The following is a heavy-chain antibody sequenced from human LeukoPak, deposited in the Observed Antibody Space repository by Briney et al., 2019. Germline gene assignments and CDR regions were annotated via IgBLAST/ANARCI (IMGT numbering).Heavy chain of an antibody. Sequence: SQTLSLTCAVSGGSISSGGYSWSWIRQPPGKGLEWIGYIYHSGSTYYNPSLKSRVTISVDRSKNQFSLKLSSVTAADTAVYYCARVNEAYYYYGMDVWGQGTTVTVSS. CDR2: IYHSGST. CDR3: ARVNEAYYYYGMDV. CDR1: GGSISSGGYS. J-gene: IGHJ6*02. D-gene: IGHD1-1*01. V-gene: IGHV4-30-2*01.